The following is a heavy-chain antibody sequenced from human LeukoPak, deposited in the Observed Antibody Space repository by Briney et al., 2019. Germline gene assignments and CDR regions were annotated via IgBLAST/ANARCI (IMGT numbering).Heavy chain of an antibody. CDR1: GFTFSSYW. CDR2: IKQDGSEK. V-gene: IGHV3-7*01. Sequence: PGGSLRLSCAASGFTFSSYWMSWVRQAPGKGLEWVANIKQDGSEKYYVDSVKGRFTISGDNAKNSLYLQMNSLRAEDTAVYYCASAEIAVAGMSYYGMDVWGQGTTVTVSS. CDR3: ASAEIAVAGMSYYGMDV. D-gene: IGHD6-19*01. J-gene: IGHJ6*02.